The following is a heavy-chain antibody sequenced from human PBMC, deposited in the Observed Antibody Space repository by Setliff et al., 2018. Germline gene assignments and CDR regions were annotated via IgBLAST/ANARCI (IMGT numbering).Heavy chain of an antibody. D-gene: IGHD3-3*01. V-gene: IGHV1-18*01. J-gene: IGHJ6*03. CDR2: ISTKSANT. Sequence: GASVKVSCKASGYTFSSYGLSWVRQAPGQGLEWMGWISTKSANTHYAQKFQGRVTMTIDTSTTTAYMEVRSLRSDDTAVYYCARSYQGVDDFWSGYFQTDYYYYMDVWGKGTTVTVSS. CDR3: ARSYQGVDDFWSGYFQTDYYYYMDV. CDR1: GYTFSSYG.